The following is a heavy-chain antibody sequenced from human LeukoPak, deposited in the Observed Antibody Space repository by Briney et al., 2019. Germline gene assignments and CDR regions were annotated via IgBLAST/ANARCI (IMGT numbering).Heavy chain of an antibody. CDR3: ARERSGDSSGWYGG. J-gene: IGHJ4*02. V-gene: IGHV3-30*04. D-gene: IGHD6-19*01. CDR2: ISYDGSNK. Sequence: PGRSLRLSCAASGFTFSSYAMHWVRQAPGKGLEWVAVISYDGSNKYYADSVKGRLSISRDNSKNTLFLQMNSLRAEDTAVYFFARERSGDSSGWYGGWGQGTLVTVSS. CDR1: GFTFSSYA.